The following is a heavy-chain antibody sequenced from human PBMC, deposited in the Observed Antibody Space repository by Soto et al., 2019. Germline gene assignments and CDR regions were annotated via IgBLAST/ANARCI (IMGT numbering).Heavy chain of an antibody. CDR3: ARTAAAGKYYYGMDV. V-gene: IGHV5-51*01. Sequence: EVQLVQSGAEVKKPGESLKISCKGSGYSFTSYWICWVRQMPGKGLESMGIIYPGDSDTRYSPSFQGQVTISADKSISTAYLQWSSLKASDTAMHYCARTAAAGKYYYGMDVWGQGTTVTVSS. CDR1: GYSFTSYW. D-gene: IGHD6-13*01. CDR2: IYPGDSDT. J-gene: IGHJ6*02.